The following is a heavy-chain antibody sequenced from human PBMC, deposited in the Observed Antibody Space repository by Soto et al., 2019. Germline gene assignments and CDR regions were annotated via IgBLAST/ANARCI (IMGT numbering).Heavy chain of an antibody. J-gene: IGHJ4*02. CDR1: GHIFSNYW. Sequence: GESLKISCNGSGHIFSNYWIGWMRQMPGKGLEWMGIIYPSDSDTRYSPSFQGQVTIKVDKSINPAYLQWRLLQASDTAIYYCARQRLWGTSGYYYFENWGQGTLVPVSS. V-gene: IGHV5-51*01. CDR3: ARQRLWGTSGYYYFEN. CDR2: IYPSDSDT. D-gene: IGHD3-22*01.